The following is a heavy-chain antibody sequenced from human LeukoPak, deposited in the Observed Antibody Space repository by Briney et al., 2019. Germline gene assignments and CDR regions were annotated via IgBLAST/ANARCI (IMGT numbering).Heavy chain of an antibody. Sequence: GGSLRLSCAASGFTFSSYSMNWVRQAPGKGLVWVSRINSDGSTTSFADSVKGRFTISRDNAKNTLYLQMNSLRAEDTAVYYCARGSGIYSVGNIDYWGQGTLVTVSS. D-gene: IGHD1-26*01. J-gene: IGHJ4*02. CDR3: ARGSGIYSVGNIDY. CDR1: GFTFSSYS. CDR2: INSDGSTT. V-gene: IGHV3-74*01.